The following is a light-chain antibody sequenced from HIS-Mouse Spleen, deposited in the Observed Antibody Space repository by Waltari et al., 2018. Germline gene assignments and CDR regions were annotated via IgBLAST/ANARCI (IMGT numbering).Light chain of an antibody. J-gene: IGLJ3*02. Sequence: QSALTQPASVSGSPGQSITISCTGTSSDVGSYNLVSWYQQHPGKAPNLMIYEGSKRPSVVSNRFSGSKSGNTASLTISGLQAEDEADYYCCSYAGSSTYWVFGGGTKLTVL. CDR3: CSYAGSSTYWV. CDR2: EGS. V-gene: IGLV2-23*01. CDR1: SSDVGSYNL.